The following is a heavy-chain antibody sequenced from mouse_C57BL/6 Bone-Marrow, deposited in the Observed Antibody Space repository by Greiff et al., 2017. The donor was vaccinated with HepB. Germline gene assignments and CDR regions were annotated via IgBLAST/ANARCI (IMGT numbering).Heavy chain of an antibody. CDR2: INPGSGGT. CDR1: GYAFTNYL. V-gene: IGHV1-54*01. Sequence: VQLVESGAELVRPGTSVKVSCKASGYAFTNYLIEWVKQRPGQGLEWIGVINPGSGGTNYNEKFKGKATLTADKSSSTAYMQRSSLTSEESAVYFCARGAFYWYFDVWGTGTTVTVSS. J-gene: IGHJ1*03. CDR3: ARGAFYWYFDV.